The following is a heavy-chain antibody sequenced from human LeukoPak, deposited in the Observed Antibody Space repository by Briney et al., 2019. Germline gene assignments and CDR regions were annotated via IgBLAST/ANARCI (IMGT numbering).Heavy chain of an antibody. CDR2: ISSSSSYT. CDR1: GFTFSDYY. CDR3: ARSVGYSSSWDDY. D-gene: IGHD6-13*01. J-gene: IGHJ4*02. Sequence: GGSLRLSGAASGFTFSDYYMSWIRQAPGKGLEWVSYISSSSSYTNYADSVKGRFTISRDNAKNSLYLQMNSLRAEDTAVYYCARSVGYSSSWDDYWGQGTLVTVSS. V-gene: IGHV3-11*03.